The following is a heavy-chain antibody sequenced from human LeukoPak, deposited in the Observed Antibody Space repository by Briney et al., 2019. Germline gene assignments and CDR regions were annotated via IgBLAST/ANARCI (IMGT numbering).Heavy chain of an antibody. CDR3: ARDRYYDFWSGYYEDFDH. J-gene: IGHJ4*02. Sequence: ASVKVSCKASGYTFTRYGISWVRQAPGQGLEWMGWISAYNGNTNYAQKLQGRVTMTTDTSTTAYMELRSLRSDDTAVYYCARDRYYDFWSGYYEDFDHWGQGTLVTVSA. CDR1: GYTFTRYG. D-gene: IGHD3-3*01. V-gene: IGHV1-18*01. CDR2: ISAYNGNT.